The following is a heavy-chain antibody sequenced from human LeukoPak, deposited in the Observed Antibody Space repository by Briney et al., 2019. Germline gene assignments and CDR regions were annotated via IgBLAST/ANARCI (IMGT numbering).Heavy chain of an antibody. V-gene: IGHV3-74*03. D-gene: IGHD2/OR15-2a*01. CDR1: GFTFSSYW. J-gene: IGHJ4*02. Sequence: GGSLRLSCTASGFTFSSYWMHWVRQAPGKGLVWVSRINTDGSSTMHADSVGGRFTISRDNAKNTLYLQLNSLRAEDTAVYYCARDLNRGLRDYWGQGTLVTVSS. CDR2: INTDGSST. CDR3: ARDLNRGLRDY.